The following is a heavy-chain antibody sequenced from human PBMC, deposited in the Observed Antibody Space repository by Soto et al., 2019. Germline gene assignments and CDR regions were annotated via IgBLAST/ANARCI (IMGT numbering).Heavy chain of an antibody. CDR1: GYTFIDYH. V-gene: IGHV1-2*02. D-gene: IGHD2-2*01. CDR2: INPNSGGT. CDR3: ARAPGRGYCNNTSCYSFRGFYWSDP. J-gene: IGHJ5*02. Sequence: ASVKVSCKASGYTFIDYHMHWVRQAPGQGLEWMGWINPNSGGTSYAQKFQGRVTMTRATSISTAYMELSSVTSDDTAVYYCARAPGRGYCNNTSCYSFRGFYWSDPWGQGTLVTVS.